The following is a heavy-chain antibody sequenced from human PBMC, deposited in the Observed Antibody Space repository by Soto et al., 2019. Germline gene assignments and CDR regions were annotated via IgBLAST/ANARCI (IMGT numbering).Heavy chain of an antibody. CDR2: ISYDGTTE. CDR3: ARDMRITAAISYYYGMDV. CDR1: GFTFSSYG. Sequence: LRLSCAASGFTFSSYGMHWVRQTPGRGLEWVAVISYDGTTEYYADSVKGRFTISRDNSDDTLYLQLNSVRTEDTGVYYCARDMRITAAISYYYGMDVWGRGTTVTVSS. J-gene: IGHJ6*02. D-gene: IGHD1-20*01. V-gene: IGHV3-30*19.